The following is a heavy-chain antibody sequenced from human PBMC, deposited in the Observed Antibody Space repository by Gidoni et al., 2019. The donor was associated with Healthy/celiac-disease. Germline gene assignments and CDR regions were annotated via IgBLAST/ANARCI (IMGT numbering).Heavy chain of an antibody. CDR3: ARGPAAVTKDAFDI. V-gene: IGHV4-59*01. CDR1: GGSISSYY. CDR2: IYYSGST. Sequence: QVQLQESGPGLVKPSETLSLTCTVSGGSISSYYWSWIRQPPGKGLDWIVYIYYSGSTNYNPSLKSRVTISVDTSKNQFSLKLSSVTAADTAVYYCARGPAAVTKDAFDIWGQGTMVTVSS. D-gene: IGHD6-13*01. J-gene: IGHJ3*02.